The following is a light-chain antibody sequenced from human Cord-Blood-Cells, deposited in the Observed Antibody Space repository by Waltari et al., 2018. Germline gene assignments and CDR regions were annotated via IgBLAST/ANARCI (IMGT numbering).Light chain of an antibody. J-gene: IGLJ1*01. V-gene: IGLV2-14*01. Sequence: SALTQPASLTGSTGQPITVSSTGPSSAIDGYHLFSCYQQHPGKAPKLMIYEVSNRPSGVSNRFSGSTSGNTASLTISGLQAEDEADYYCSSYTSSSTSFYVFGTGTKVTVL. CDR2: EVS. CDR1: SSAIDGYHL. CDR3: SSYTSSSTSFYV.